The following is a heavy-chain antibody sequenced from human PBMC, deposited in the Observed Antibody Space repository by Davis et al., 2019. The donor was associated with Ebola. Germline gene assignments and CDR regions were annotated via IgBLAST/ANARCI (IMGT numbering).Heavy chain of an antibody. J-gene: IGHJ6*02. Sequence: GESLKISCAASGFTFSSYAMSWVRQAPGKGLEWVSAISGSGGSTYYPDSVKGRFTISRDNSKNTLYLQMNSLRAEDTAVYYCAKPVGYYYDSSGYYFDHYYYGMDVWGQGTTVTVSS. CDR3: AKPVGYYYDSSGYYFDHYYYGMDV. CDR2: ISGSGGST. V-gene: IGHV3-23*01. D-gene: IGHD3-22*01. CDR1: GFTFSSYA.